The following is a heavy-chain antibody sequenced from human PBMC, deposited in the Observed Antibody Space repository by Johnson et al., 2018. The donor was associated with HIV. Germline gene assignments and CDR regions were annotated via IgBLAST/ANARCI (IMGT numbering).Heavy chain of an antibody. J-gene: IGHJ3*02. CDR1: GFTFSNYG. Sequence: QVQLVESGGGVVQPGGSLRLSCAASGFTFSNYGMHWVRQSPGKGLEWVAFIRYDGSNKYYADSVKGRFTISRDNSKNTLYLQMNSLRAEDTAVYYCARDGYSSGWYGNDAFDIWGQGTMVTVSS. V-gene: IGHV3-30*02. D-gene: IGHD6-19*01. CDR2: IRYDGSNK. CDR3: ARDGYSSGWYGNDAFDI.